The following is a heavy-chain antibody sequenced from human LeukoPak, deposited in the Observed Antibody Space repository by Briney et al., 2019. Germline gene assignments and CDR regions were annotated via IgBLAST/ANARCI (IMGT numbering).Heavy chain of an antibody. D-gene: IGHD1-26*01. Sequence: GASVKVSCKASGYTFTDSYIHWVRQAPGQRLEWMGWINPDSGGTNYAQKLQGRVTMTTDTSTSTAYMELRSLRSDDTAVYYCARDQQWELPGYWGQGTLVTVSS. CDR3: ARDQQWELPGY. CDR2: INPDSGGT. J-gene: IGHJ4*02. CDR1: GYTFTDSY. V-gene: IGHV1-2*02.